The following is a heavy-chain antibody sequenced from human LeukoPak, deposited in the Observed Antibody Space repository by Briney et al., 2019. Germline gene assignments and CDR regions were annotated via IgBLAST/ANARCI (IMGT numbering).Heavy chain of an antibody. CDR3: ARPDSGGYYLDY. CDR1: GYTFTGDY. V-gene: IGHV1-2*02. CDR2: INLNSGGT. Sequence: ASVKVSCTASGYTFTGDYMHWVRQAPGQGLEWMGWINLNSGGTNYVQKFRGRVTMTRDTSISTAYMEVSRLTSDDTAVYYCARPDSGGYYLDYWGQGTLVTVSS. J-gene: IGHJ4*02. D-gene: IGHD3-22*01.